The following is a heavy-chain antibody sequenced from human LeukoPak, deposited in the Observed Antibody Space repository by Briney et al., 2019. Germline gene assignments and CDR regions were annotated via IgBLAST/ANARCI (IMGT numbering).Heavy chain of an antibody. J-gene: IGHJ6*03. D-gene: IGHD5-18*01. Sequence: PSETLSLTCNVSGGSISSTSYYWGWIRQPPGKGLEWLGNIYYTGTTYYNPSLKSRVTISVDTSKNQFSLKLSSVTAADTAVYYCARDPGRISGYSYGNYYYYMDVWGKGTTVTVSS. V-gene: IGHV4-39*07. CDR1: GGSISSTSYY. CDR2: IYYTGTT. CDR3: ARDPGRISGYSYGNYYYYMDV.